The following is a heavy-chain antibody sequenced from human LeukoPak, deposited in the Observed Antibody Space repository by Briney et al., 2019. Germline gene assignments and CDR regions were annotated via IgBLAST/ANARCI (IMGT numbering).Heavy chain of an antibody. CDR1: GGSVNSGGSY. Sequence: SQTLSLTCTVSGGSVNSGGSYWSWIRQHPGKGLEWIGYISYSGSTYYSPSLKSRITISVDTSKNQFSLKLSSVTAADTAVYFCARDFPNFTFFHDSDGLDYWGQGTPVTVSS. D-gene: IGHD3-22*01. CDR2: ISYSGST. CDR3: ARDFPNFTFFHDSDGLDY. J-gene: IGHJ4*02. V-gene: IGHV4-31*03.